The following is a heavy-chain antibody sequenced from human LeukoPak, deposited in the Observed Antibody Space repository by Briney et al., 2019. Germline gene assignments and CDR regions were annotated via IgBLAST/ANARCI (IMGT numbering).Heavy chain of an antibody. J-gene: IGHJ6*03. CDR3: ARHKYYDILTGYYRGDYYMDV. CDR1: GGSISSYY. CDR2: IYTSGST. V-gene: IGHV4-4*09. Sequence: SETLPLTCTVSGGSISSYYWSWIRQPPGKGLEWIGYIYTSGSTNYNPSLKSRVTISVDTSKNQFSLKLSSVTAADTAVYYCARHKYYDILTGYYRGDYYMDVWGKGTTVTVSS. D-gene: IGHD3-9*01.